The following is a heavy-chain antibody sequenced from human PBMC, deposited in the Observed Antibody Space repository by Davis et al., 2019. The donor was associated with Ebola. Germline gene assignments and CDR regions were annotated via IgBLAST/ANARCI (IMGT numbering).Heavy chain of an antibody. CDR1: GYTFTSYY. Sequence: ASVKVSCKASGYTFTSYYMHWVRQAPGQGLEWMGIINPSGGSTSYAQKFQGRVTMTRDTSTSTVYMELSSLRSEDTAVYYCALEGYCGGDCLGMDVWGQGTTVTVSS. J-gene: IGHJ6*02. D-gene: IGHD2-21*02. CDR2: INPSGGST. V-gene: IGHV1-46*01. CDR3: ALEGYCGGDCLGMDV.